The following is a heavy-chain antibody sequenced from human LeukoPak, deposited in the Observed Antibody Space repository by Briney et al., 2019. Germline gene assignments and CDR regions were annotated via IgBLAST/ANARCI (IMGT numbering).Heavy chain of an antibody. J-gene: IGHJ6*03. Sequence: GESLKISCKGSGYSFTSYWIGWVRQMPGKGLEWMGIIYPGDSDTRYSPSFQGQVTISADKSISTAYLQWSSLKASDTAMYYCARHASHYDFWSRIHYYYYMDVWGKGTTVTVSS. CDR3: ARHASHYDFWSRIHYYYYMDV. V-gene: IGHV5-51*01. D-gene: IGHD3-3*01. CDR2: IYPGDSDT. CDR1: GYSFTSYW.